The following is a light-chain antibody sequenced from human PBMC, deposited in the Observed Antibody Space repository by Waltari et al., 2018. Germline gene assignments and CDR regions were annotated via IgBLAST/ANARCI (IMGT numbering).Light chain of an antibody. CDR2: WAS. J-gene: IGKJ4*01. CDR1: QSVLYHSNNKKY. V-gene: IGKV4-1*01. CDR3: QQYLNTPPT. Sequence: DIVMTKSPDSLAVSLGERAHLNCKSSQSVLYHSNNKKYLAWYQQKSGQPPKLLIHWASSRESGVPDRFSGSGSATDFTLTISNLQAEDVAIYYCQQYLNTPPTFGGGTKVEIK.